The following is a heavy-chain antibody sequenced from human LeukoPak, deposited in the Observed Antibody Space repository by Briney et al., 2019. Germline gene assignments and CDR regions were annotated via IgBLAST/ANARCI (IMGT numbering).Heavy chain of an antibody. CDR3: ANLGGSSGWYEKYYFDY. J-gene: IGHJ4*02. CDR1: GFTFSNYA. D-gene: IGHD6-19*01. V-gene: IGHV3-23*01. CDR2: ISESVGST. Sequence: GGSLRLSCAASGFTFSNYAMSWVRQAPGKGLEWVSSISESVGSTYYADSVKGRFTISRDNSKSTLWLQMNSLGAEDTAIYYCANLGGSSGWYEKYYFDYWGQGTLVTVSS.